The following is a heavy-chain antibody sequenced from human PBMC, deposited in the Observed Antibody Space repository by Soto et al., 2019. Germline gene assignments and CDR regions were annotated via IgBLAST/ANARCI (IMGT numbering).Heavy chain of an antibody. D-gene: IGHD4-17*01. J-gene: IGHJ4*02. CDR3: VYRDFGDYFFQF. V-gene: IGHV2-5*02. CDR2: IYWDDNE. Sequence: QITLKESGPTLVNPTQTLTLTCTVSGVTLTTQGVHVGWIRQTPGQALAWLALIYWDDNEVYSPSLKNRLTITKDTAKSQVVLTLATVEPVDTANYYCVYRDFGDYFFQFWGQGILVNVSS. CDR1: GVTLTTQGVH.